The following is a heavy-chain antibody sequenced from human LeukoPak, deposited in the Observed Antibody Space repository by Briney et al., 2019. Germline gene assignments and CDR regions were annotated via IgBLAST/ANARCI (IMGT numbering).Heavy chain of an antibody. J-gene: IGHJ4*02. CDR3: ARVDGSVDY. Sequence: ASVKVSCKASGYTFTNYDINWVRQATGQGLEWMGWMNPKSGNIGYAQKFQGRVTITRNTSRNTAYMELSSLRSEDTAVYYCARVDGSVDYWGQGTLVTVSS. D-gene: IGHD5-24*01. V-gene: IGHV1-8*03. CDR1: GYTFTNYD. CDR2: MNPKSGNI.